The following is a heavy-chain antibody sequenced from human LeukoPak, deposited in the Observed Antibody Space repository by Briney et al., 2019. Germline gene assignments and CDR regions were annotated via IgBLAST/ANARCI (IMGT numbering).Heavy chain of an antibody. CDR2: LYPGASDT. CDR3: ARRAYSSSWYGMDV. Sequence: GESLKISCKGSGYSFTSYWIGWVRQMPGEGLEWMGVLYPGASDTRYSPSFRGQVTISADKSISTSYLQWSSLKASDTAMYYCARRAYSSSWYGMDVWGQGTTVTVSS. V-gene: IGHV5-51*01. D-gene: IGHD6-13*01. CDR1: GYSFTSYW. J-gene: IGHJ6*02.